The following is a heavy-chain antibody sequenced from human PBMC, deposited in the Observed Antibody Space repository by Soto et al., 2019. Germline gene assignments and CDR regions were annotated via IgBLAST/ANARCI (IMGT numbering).Heavy chain of an antibody. V-gene: IGHV1-2*04. D-gene: IGHD5-12*01. CDR2: INPNSGGT. CDR1: GYTFTGYY. Sequence: ASVKVSCKASGYTFTGYYMHWVRQAPGQGLEWMGWINPNSGGTNYAQKFQGWVTMARDTSISTAYMELSRLRSDDTAVYYCARDRSVDIVATIIFRPPDYWGQGTLVTVSS. J-gene: IGHJ4*02. CDR3: ARDRSVDIVATIIFRPPDY.